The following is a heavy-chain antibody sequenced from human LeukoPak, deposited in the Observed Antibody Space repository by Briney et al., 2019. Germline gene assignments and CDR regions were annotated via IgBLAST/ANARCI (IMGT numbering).Heavy chain of an antibody. Sequence: PGGSLRLSCAASGFTFSSYAMSWVRRAPGKGLEWLSAISGSGGSTYYADSVKGRFTISRDNSKNTLYLQMNSLRAEDTAVYYCAKNLVQAVIWFGEPGDYWGQGTMVTVSS. V-gene: IGHV3-23*01. CDR1: GFTFSSYA. J-gene: IGHJ4*02. D-gene: IGHD3-10*01. CDR2: ISGSGGST. CDR3: AKNLVQAVIWFGEPGDY.